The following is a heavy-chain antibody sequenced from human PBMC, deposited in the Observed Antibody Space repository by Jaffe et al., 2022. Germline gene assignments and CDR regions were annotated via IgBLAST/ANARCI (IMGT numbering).Heavy chain of an antibody. CDR1: GFTFSTYA. V-gene: IGHV3-23*01. CDR2: ISGSGTYT. CDR3: AKDGDHGDYGWDFDL. Sequence: EVQLLESGGGLVQPGGSLRLSCAASGFTFSTYALSWVRQAPGKGLEWVSAISGSGTYTYYADSVRGRFTISRDNSKNTLYLQMSSPRAEDTAIYYCAKDGDHGDYGWDFDLWGRGTLVTVSS. D-gene: IGHD4-17*01. J-gene: IGHJ2*01.